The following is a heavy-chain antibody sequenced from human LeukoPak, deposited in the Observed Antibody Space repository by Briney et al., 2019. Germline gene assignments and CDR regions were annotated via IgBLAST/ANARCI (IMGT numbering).Heavy chain of an antibody. CDR2: ISYDGSYK. CDR1: GFTFSSYG. CDR3: ARESDSAGACDY. J-gene: IGHJ4*02. V-gene: IGHV3-30*03. Sequence: GRSLRLSCAASGFTFSSYGMHWVRQAPGKGLEWVAVISYDGSYKHDADSVKGRFTISRDNSKNTLYLQMNSLRAEDTAMYYCARESDSAGACDYWGQGTLATVSS. D-gene: IGHD2-21*02.